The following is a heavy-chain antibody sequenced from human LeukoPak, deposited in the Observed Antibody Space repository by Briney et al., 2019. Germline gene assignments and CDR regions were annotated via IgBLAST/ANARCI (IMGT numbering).Heavy chain of an antibody. Sequence: ASVKVSCKASGYTFTGYYMHWVRQAPGQGLEWMGWINPNSGGTNYAQKFQGRVTMTRDTSISTAYMELSRLRSDDTAVYYCARNSTRGVYYYDSSGYEIDYWGQGTLVTVSS. J-gene: IGHJ4*02. CDR1: GYTFTGYY. D-gene: IGHD3-22*01. CDR2: INPNSGGT. V-gene: IGHV1-2*02. CDR3: ARNSTRGVYYYDSSGYEIDY.